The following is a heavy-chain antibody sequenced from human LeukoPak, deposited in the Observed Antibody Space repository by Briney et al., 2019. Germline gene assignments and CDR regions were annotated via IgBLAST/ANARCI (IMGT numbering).Heavy chain of an antibody. CDR2: INPNSGGT. J-gene: IGHJ4*02. CDR1: GYTFTGYY. CDR3: ARENSSGWWGGIDY. Sequence: RASVKVSCKASGYTFTGYYMHWVRQAPGQGLEWMGWINPNSGGTNYAQKFQGRVTMTRDTSISTAYMELSRLRSDDTAVYHCARENSSGWWGGIDYWGQGTLVTVSS. D-gene: IGHD6-19*01. V-gene: IGHV1-2*02.